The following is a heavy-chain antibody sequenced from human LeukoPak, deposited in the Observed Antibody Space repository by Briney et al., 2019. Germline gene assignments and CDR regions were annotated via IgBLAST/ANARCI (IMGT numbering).Heavy chain of an antibody. CDR1: GFSFSNHY. J-gene: IGHJ4*02. CDR2: IKQDGSEK. CDR3: ARYYYDSSGYYPSFDY. V-gene: IGHV3-7*01. D-gene: IGHD3-22*01. Sequence: GGSLRLSCTASGFSFSNHYMRWIRQAPGKGLEWVANIKQDGSEKYYVDSVKGRFTISRDNAKNSLYLQMNSLRAEDTAVYYCARYYYDSSGYYPSFDYWGQGTLVTVSS.